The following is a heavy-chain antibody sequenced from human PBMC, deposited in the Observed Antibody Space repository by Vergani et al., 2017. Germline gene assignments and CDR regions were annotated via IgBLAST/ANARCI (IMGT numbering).Heavy chain of an antibody. J-gene: IGHJ5*02. CDR3: AREEDGEARIAAAGLWNWFDP. CDR1: GGSISSYY. V-gene: IGHV4-59*01. Sequence: QVQLQESGPGLVKPSETLSLTCTVSGGSISSYYWSWIRQPPGKGLEWIGYIYYSGSTNYNPSLKSRVTISVDTSKNQFSLKLSSVTAADTAVYYCAREEDGEARIAAAGLWNWFDPWGQGTLVTVSS. CDR2: IYYSGST. D-gene: IGHD6-13*01.